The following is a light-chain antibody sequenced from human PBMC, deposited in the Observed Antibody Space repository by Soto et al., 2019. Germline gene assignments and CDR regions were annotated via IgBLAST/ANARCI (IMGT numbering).Light chain of an antibody. CDR3: QQYGSSPLT. J-gene: IGKJ4*01. Sequence: EIVLTQSPGTLSLSPGERATLSCRASQSVSSNYLAWYQQKPGQAPRLLIYGASSRATGIPDRFSGRGYGTEFPLTISRLEPEDFAVYSCQQYGSSPLTFGGGTEVEVK. V-gene: IGKV3-20*01. CDR2: GAS. CDR1: QSVSSNY.